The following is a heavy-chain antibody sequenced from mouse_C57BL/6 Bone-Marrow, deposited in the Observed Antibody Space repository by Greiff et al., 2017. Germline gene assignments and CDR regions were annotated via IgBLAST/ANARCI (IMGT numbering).Heavy chain of an antibody. CDR2: IYPGDGDT. Sequence: QVQLKQSGPELVKPGASVKISCKASGYAFSSSWMNWVKQRPGKGLEWIGRIYPGDGDTNYNGKFKGKATLTADKSSSTAYMQLSSLTSEDSAVYFCARFYYGYDGWFAYWGQGTLVTVSA. D-gene: IGHD2-2*01. CDR1: GYAFSSSW. J-gene: IGHJ3*01. V-gene: IGHV1-82*01. CDR3: ARFYYGYDGWFAY.